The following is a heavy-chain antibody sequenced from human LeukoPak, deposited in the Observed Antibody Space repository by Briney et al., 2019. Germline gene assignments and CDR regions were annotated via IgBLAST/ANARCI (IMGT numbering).Heavy chain of an antibody. CDR3: ARDGATTALHYFDY. D-gene: IGHD1-26*01. CDR1: GGSISSYY. Sequence: SETLSLTCTVSGGSISSYYWSWIRQPAGKGLEWIGRIYTSGSTNYNPTLKSRVTMSVDTSKNQFSLKLSSVTAADTAVYYCARDGATTALHYFDYWGQGTLVTVSS. CDR2: IYTSGST. J-gene: IGHJ4*02. V-gene: IGHV4-4*07.